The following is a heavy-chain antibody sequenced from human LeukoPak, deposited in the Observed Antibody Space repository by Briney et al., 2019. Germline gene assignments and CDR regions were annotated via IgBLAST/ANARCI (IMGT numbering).Heavy chain of an antibody. D-gene: IGHD6-13*01. V-gene: IGHV4-34*01. Sequence: PSETLSLTCGVYGGSRIGYGWNWIRQPPGKGLEWIGEINHSGSTNYNPSLKSRVTISVDTSKNQFSLKLSSVTAADTAVYYCASSSSGWYYFDYWGQGTLVTVSS. CDR2: INHSGST. CDR3: ASSSSGWYYFDY. J-gene: IGHJ4*02. CDR1: GGSRIGYG.